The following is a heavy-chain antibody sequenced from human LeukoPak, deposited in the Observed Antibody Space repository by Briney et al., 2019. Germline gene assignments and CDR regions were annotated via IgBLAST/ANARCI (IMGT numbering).Heavy chain of an antibody. CDR2: IKQDGSEK. V-gene: IGHV3-7*03. CDR3: AKSFIVLMVYAIKYFDY. J-gene: IGHJ4*02. D-gene: IGHD2-8*01. Sequence: GGSLRLSCAASGFTFSSYWMSWVRQAPGKGLEWVANIKQDGSEKYYVDSVKGRFTISRDNSKNTLYLQMNSLRAEDTAVYYCAKSFIVLMVYAIKYFDYWGQGTLVTVSS. CDR1: GFTFSSYW.